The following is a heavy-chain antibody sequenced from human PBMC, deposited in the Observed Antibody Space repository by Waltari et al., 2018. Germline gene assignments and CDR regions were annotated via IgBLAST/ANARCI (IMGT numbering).Heavy chain of an antibody. V-gene: IGHV1-2*02. Sequence: QVQLVQSGAEVKKPGASVKVSCKASGYTFTGYYMHWVRQAPGQGLEWMGWINPNSGAPTYAKTFQGRVTMTRDTSISTAYMELSRLRSDDTAVYYCAREFVGSSPFALYYYYGMDVWGQGTTVTVSS. CDR2: INPNSGAP. J-gene: IGHJ6*02. CDR3: AREFVGSSPFALYYYYGMDV. D-gene: IGHD6-6*01. CDR1: GYTFTGYY.